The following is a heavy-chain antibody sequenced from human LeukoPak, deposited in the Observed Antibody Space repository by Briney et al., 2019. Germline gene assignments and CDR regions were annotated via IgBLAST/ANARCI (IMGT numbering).Heavy chain of an antibody. D-gene: IGHD3-9*01. V-gene: IGHV3-21*01. Sequence: KAGGSLRLSCAASGFTFSSYSMSWVRQAPGKGLEWVSSISSSSSYIYYADSVKGRFTISRDNAKNSLYLQMNSLRAEDTAVYYCARDPHRERSYYDILTGNNYYYGMDVWGQGTTVTVSS. CDR3: ARDPHRERSYYDILTGNNYYYGMDV. CDR1: GFTFSSYS. J-gene: IGHJ6*02. CDR2: ISSSSSYI.